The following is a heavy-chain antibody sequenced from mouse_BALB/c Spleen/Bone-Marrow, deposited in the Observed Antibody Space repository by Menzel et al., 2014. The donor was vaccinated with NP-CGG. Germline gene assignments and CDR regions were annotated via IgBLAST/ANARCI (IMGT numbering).Heavy chain of an antibody. V-gene: IGHV1-69*02. CDR3: AGGGNGYDGYWYFDV. CDR1: GYTFTSYW. D-gene: IGHD2-2*01. J-gene: IGHJ1*01. CDR2: IDPSDSYT. Sequence: VQRVESGAELVKPGASVKLSCKASGYTFTSYWMHWVKQRPGQGLEWIGEIDPSDSYTNYNQKSKGKATLTVDKSSSTAYMQLSSLTSEDSAVYYCAGGGNGYDGYWYFDVWGAGTTVTVSS.